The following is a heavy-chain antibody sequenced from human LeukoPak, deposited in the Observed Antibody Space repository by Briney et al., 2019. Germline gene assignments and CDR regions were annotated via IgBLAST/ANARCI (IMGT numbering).Heavy chain of an antibody. V-gene: IGHV3-33*01. Sequence: PGRSLRLSCAASGFTFSSYGMHWVRQAPGKGLEWVAVIWYDGSNKYYADSVKGRFTISRDNSKNTLYLQMNSLRAEDTAVYYCARDPERYYGSGSYLDYWGRGTLVTVSS. CDR1: GFTFSSYG. CDR2: IWYDGSNK. CDR3: ARDPERYYGSGSYLDY. J-gene: IGHJ4*02. D-gene: IGHD3-10*01.